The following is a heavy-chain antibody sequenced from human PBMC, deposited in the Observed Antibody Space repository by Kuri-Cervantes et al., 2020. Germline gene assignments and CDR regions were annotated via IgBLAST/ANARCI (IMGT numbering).Heavy chain of an antibody. CDR1: GFTFSSYS. D-gene: IGHD6-13*01. CDR2: ISSSSSTI. V-gene: IGHV3-48*01. Sequence: GGSLRLSCAASGFTFSSYSMNWVRQAPGKGLEWVSYISSSSSTIYYADSVKGRFTISRDNSKNTLYLQMNSLRAEDTAVYYCAKDREAAAGTGFWFDPWGQGTLVTVSS. CDR3: AKDREAAAGTGFWFDP. J-gene: IGHJ5*02.